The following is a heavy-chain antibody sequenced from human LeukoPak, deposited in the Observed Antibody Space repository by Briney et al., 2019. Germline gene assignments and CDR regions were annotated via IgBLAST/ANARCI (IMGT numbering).Heavy chain of an antibody. V-gene: IGHV3-23*01. CDR1: GFTFSSYA. D-gene: IGHD5-18*01. Sequence: GGSLRLSCAASGFTFSSYAMSWVRQAPGKGLEWVSAISGSGGSTYYADSVKGRFTISRDNAKNSLYLQMNSLRAEDTAVYYCARAGQLWSYYYYYGMDVWGQGTTVTVSS. J-gene: IGHJ6*02. CDR2: ISGSGGST. CDR3: ARAGQLWSYYYYYGMDV.